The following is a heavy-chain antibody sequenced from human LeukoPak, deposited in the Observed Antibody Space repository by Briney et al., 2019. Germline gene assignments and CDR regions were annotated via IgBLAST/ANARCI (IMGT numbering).Heavy chain of an antibody. CDR1: GFTFSSYS. D-gene: IGHD1-1*01. V-gene: IGHV3-21*04. CDR2: ISSSSGYI. J-gene: IGHJ4*02. CDR3: ARDHDWTSDYYFDY. Sequence: GGSLRLSCAASGFTFSSYSMNWVRQAPGKGLEWVSSISSSSGYIYYADSLKGRFTISRDNAKNSLYLQMNSLRAEDTALYYCARDHDWTSDYYFDYWGQGTLVTVSS.